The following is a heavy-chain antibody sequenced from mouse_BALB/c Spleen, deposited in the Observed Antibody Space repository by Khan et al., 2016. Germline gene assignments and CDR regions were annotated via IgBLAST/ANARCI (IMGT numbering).Heavy chain of an antibody. V-gene: IGHV5-17*02. CDR3: ARLTPYAMDY. Sequence: EVELVESGGGLVQPGGSRKLSCAASGFTFSVFGIHWVRQAPEKGLEWVAYISGGSSTIYYADTVKGRFTISRDNPKNTLFLQMTSLGSEDTAVYDCARLTPYAMDYWGQGTSVTVSS. CDR2: ISGGSSTI. J-gene: IGHJ4*01. D-gene: IGHD4-1*01. CDR1: GFTFSVFG.